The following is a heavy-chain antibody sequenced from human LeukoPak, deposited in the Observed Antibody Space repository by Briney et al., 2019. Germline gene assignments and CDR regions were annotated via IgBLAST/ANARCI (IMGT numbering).Heavy chain of an antibody. J-gene: IGHJ5*02. CDR1: GYSFTSYW. D-gene: IGHD2-2*01. CDR2: IYPGDSDT. Sequence: GESLKISCKGSGYSFTSYWIGWVRQMPGKGLEWMGIIYPGDSDTRYSPSFQGQVTISADKSISTAYLQWSSLKASDTAMYYCARHEDCSSTSCYNWFDPWGQGTLVTVSS. CDR3: ARHEDCSSTSCYNWFDP. V-gene: IGHV5-51*01.